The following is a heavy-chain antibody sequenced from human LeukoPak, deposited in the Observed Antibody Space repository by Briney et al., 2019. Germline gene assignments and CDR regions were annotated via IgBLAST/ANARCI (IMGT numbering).Heavy chain of an antibody. D-gene: IGHD6-19*01. CDR1: GFTFSSYG. Sequence: PGRSLRLSCAAPGFTFSSYGMHWVRQAPGKGLEWVAVISYDGSNKYYADSVKGRFTISRDNSKNTLYLQMNSLRAEDTAVYYCAKGARIAVAGKLDYWGQGTLVTVSS. CDR3: AKGARIAVAGKLDY. CDR2: ISYDGSNK. J-gene: IGHJ4*02. V-gene: IGHV3-30*18.